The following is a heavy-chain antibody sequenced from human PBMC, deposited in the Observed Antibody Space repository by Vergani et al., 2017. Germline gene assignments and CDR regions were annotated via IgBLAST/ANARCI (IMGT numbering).Heavy chain of an antibody. J-gene: IGHJ6*03. CDR1: GGSISSYY. CDR2: IYYSGST. D-gene: IGHD7-27*01. V-gene: IGHV4-59*01. CDR3: ARGGVTGDRSGYYYYYMDV. Sequence: QVQLQESGPGLVKPSETLSLTCTVSGGSISSYYWSWIRQPPGKGLEWIGYIYYSGSTNYIPSLKSRVTISVDTSKNQFSLKLSSVTAADTAVYYCARGGVTGDRSGYYYYYMDVWGKGTTVTVSS.